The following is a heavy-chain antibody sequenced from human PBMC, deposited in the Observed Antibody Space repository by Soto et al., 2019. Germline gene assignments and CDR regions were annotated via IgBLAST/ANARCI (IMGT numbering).Heavy chain of an antibody. D-gene: IGHD3-9*01. CDR3: ARGPILRYFDWSSPPDY. Sequence: VASVKVSCKASGYTFTSYGISWVRQAPGQGLEWMGWISAYNGNTNYAQKLQGRVTMTTDTSTSTAYMELRSLRSDDTAVYYCARGPILRYFDWSSPPDYWGQGTLVTVSS. J-gene: IGHJ4*02. V-gene: IGHV1-18*01. CDR1: GYTFTSYG. CDR2: ISAYNGNT.